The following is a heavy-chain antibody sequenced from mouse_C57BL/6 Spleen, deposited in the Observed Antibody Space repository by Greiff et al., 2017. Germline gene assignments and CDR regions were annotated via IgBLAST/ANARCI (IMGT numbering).Heavy chain of an antibody. CDR1: GYTFTDYY. D-gene: IGHD1-1*01. CDR3: ARWDYYGPFAY. Sequence: EVQLQQSGPELVKPGASVKISCKASGYTFTDYYMNWVKQSHGKSLEWIGDINPNNGGTSYNQKFKGKATLTVDKSSSTAYMELRSLTSEDSAVYYCARWDYYGPFAYWGQGTLVTVAS. J-gene: IGHJ3*01. CDR2: INPNNGGT. V-gene: IGHV1-26*01.